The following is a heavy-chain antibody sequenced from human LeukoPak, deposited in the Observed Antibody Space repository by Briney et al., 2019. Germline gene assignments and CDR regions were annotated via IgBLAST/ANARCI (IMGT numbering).Heavy chain of an antibody. CDR3: ARGFPRVATRPLDY. J-gene: IGHJ4*02. V-gene: IGHV4-34*01. Sequence: SETLSLTCAVYGGSFSGYYWSWIRQPPGKGLEWIGEINHSGSTNYNPSLKGRVTISVDTSKNQFSLKRSSVAAADTAVYYCARGFPRVATRPLDYWGQGTLVTVSS. CDR1: GGSFSGYY. D-gene: IGHD5-12*01. CDR2: INHSGST.